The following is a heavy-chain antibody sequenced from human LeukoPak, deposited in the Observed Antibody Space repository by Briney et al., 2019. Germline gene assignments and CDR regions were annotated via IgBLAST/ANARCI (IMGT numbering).Heavy chain of an antibody. V-gene: IGHV1-46*01. CDR2: INPSGGST. Sequence: GASVKVSCKASGYTFSSYYMHWVRQAPGQGLEWMGIINPSGGSTSYAQKFQGRVTMTRDMSTSTVYMELSSLRSEDTAVYYCARVSLDGYNRHWGQGTLVTVSS. CDR1: GYTFSSYY. J-gene: IGHJ4*02. CDR3: ARVSLDGYNRH. D-gene: IGHD5-24*01.